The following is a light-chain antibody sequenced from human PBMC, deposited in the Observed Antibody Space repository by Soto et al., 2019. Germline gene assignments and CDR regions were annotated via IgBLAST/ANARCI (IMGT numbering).Light chain of an antibody. CDR2: AAS. CDR3: QQLNSFPIT. J-gene: IGKJ5*01. CDR1: QAISSY. Sequence: DIQLTQAPSFLSASAGDRVSITCRASQAISSYLAWYQQKPGRAPKLLIYAASTLQSGVPSRFSGSGSGIEFTLTITSLQPEDFATYYCQQLNSFPITFGQGTRLEIK. V-gene: IGKV1-9*01.